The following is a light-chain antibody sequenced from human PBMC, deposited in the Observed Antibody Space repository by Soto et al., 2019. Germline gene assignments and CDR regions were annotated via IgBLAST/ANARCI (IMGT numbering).Light chain of an antibody. V-gene: IGLV2-14*03. J-gene: IGLJ2*01. CDR3: ISYATSRVV. CDR2: DVN. CDR1: SSDVGAYNH. Sequence: QSALTQPASVSGSPGQSIAISCTGTSSDVGAYNHVSWYQQHPGKAPKRIIYDVNSRPSGVSDRFSGSKSGNTASLTISGLQAEDEADSYCISYATSRVVFGVGTKLPVL.